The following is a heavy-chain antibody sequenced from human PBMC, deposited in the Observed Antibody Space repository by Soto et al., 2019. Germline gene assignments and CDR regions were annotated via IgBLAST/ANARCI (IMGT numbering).Heavy chain of an antibody. CDR2: IDPSDSYT. CDR1: GYSFTSYW. Sequence: PGESLKISCKGSGYSFTSYWISWVRQMPGKGLEWMGRIDPSDSYTNYSPSFQGHVTISADKSISTAYLQWSSLKASDTAMYYCARLGGSSPSRGEETKRYYYYYYGMDVWGQGTTVTVSS. J-gene: IGHJ6*02. V-gene: IGHV5-10-1*01. D-gene: IGHD2-2*01. CDR3: ARLGGSSPSRGEETKRYYYYYYGMDV.